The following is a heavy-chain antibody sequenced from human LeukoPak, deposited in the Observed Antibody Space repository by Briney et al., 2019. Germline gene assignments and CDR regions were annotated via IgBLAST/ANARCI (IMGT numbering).Heavy chain of an antibody. J-gene: IGHJ4*02. V-gene: IGHV4-4*07. CDR2: IYTSGSA. D-gene: IGHD2-15*01. CDR3: ARTRSLRAAPFDY. CDR1: GGSISSYY. Sequence: PSETLSLTCTVSGGSISSYYWIWIRQPAGKGLEWIGRIYTSGSANYNPSLKSRVTMSVDTSKNQFSLKLSSVTAADTAVYYCARTRSLRAAPFDYWGQGTLVTVSS.